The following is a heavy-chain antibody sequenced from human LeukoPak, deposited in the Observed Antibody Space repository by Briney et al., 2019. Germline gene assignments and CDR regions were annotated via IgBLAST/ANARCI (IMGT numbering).Heavy chain of an antibody. CDR1: GGTFSSYA. Sequence: SVKVSCKASGGTFSSYAINWVRQAPGQGLEWMGGIIPIFGTANYAQKFQGRVTITADESTSTAYMELSSLRSEDTAVYYCASPPPEISGVAAFDYWGQGTLVTVSS. V-gene: IGHV1-69*13. D-gene: IGHD3-3*01. J-gene: IGHJ4*02. CDR2: IIPIFGTA. CDR3: ASPPPEISGVAAFDY.